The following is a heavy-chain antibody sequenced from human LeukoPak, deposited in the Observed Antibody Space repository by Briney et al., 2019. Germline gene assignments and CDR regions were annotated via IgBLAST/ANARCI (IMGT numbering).Heavy chain of an antibody. V-gene: IGHV4-34*01. CDR3: ARTGLYYYDSSGYYDFDY. CDR1: GGSFSGYY. CDR2: INHSGST. J-gene: IGHJ4*02. Sequence: SETLSLTCAVYGGSFSGYYWSWIRQPPGKGLEWIGEINHSGSTNYNPSLKSRVTISVDTSKNQFPLKLSSVTAADTAVYYCARTGLYYYDSSGYYDFDYWGQGTLVTVSS. D-gene: IGHD3-22*01.